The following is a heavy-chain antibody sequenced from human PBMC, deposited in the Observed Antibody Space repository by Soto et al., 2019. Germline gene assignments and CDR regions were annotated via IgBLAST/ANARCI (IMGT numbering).Heavy chain of an antibody. V-gene: IGHV4-59*08. Sequence: SETLSLTCTVSGGSISSYYWSWIRQPPGKGLDWIGYIYYSGSTNYNPSLKSRVTISVDTSKNQFSLKLSSVTAADTAVYYCARHLITMVRGVPRGRYYMDVWGKGTTVTVSS. CDR2: IYYSGST. CDR1: GGSISSYY. J-gene: IGHJ6*03. D-gene: IGHD3-10*01. CDR3: ARHLITMVRGVPRGRYYMDV.